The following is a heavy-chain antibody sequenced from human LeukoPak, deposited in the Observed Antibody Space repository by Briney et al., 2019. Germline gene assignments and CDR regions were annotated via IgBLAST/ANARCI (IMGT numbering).Heavy chain of an antibody. D-gene: IGHD1-7*01. CDR3: ARVRRLELNYIYFDY. CDR1: VGSISSSSYD. J-gene: IGHJ4*02. CDR2: SYYSVST. Sequence: PSETLFLTCTVSVGSISSSSYDWGRIRQPPGKGLEWIGSSYYSVSTYYNPSLKSRVTISVDTSKNQFSLKLSSVTAADTAVYYCARVRRLELNYIYFDYWGQGTLVTVSS. V-gene: IGHV4-39*07.